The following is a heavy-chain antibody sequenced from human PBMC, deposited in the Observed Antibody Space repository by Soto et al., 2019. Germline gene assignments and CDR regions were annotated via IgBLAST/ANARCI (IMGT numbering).Heavy chain of an antibody. V-gene: IGHV4-34*01. CDR1: GGSFSGYY. D-gene: IGHD2-15*01. CDR2: INHSGST. Sequence: SETLSLTCAVYGGSFSGYYWSWIRQPPGKGLEWIGEINHSGSTNYNPSLKSRVTISVDTSKNQFSLKLSSVTAADTAVYYCARDPIPYCSGGSCSPAWLDYWGQGTLVPSPQ. J-gene: IGHJ4*02. CDR3: ARDPIPYCSGGSCSPAWLDY.